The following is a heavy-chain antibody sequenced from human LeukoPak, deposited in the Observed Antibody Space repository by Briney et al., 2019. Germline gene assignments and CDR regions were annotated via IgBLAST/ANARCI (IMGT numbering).Heavy chain of an antibody. J-gene: IGHJ4*02. V-gene: IGHV3-23*01. Sequence: GGSLRLSCAASGFTFSSYAMSWVRQAPGKGLEWVSAISGSGGSTYYADSVKGRFTISRDNSKNTLYLQMNSLRAEDTAVYYCAKLPDYGDYSGTDYWGQGTLVTVSS. CDR3: AKLPDYGDYSGTDY. CDR2: ISGSGGST. CDR1: GFTFSSYA. D-gene: IGHD4-17*01.